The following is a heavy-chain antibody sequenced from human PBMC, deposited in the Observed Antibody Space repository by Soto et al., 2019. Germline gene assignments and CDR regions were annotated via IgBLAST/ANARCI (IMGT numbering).Heavy chain of an antibody. J-gene: IGHJ5*02. Sequence: ASVQVSCKASGYTFTGYYMHWVRQAPGQGLEWMGWINPNSGGTNYAQKFQGWVTMTRDTSINTAYMELSRLISDDTAVYYCAREGYDILTGYQTGASWFAPWGQGTLVTVPS. V-gene: IGHV1-2*04. D-gene: IGHD3-9*01. CDR1: GYTFTGYY. CDR2: INPNSGGT. CDR3: AREGYDILTGYQTGASWFAP.